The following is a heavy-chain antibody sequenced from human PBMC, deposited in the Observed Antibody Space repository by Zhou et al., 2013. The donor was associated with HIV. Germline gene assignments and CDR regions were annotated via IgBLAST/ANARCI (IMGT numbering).Heavy chain of an antibody. D-gene: IGHD2-15*01. CDR2: IIPIFGTA. CDR1: GGTFSSYA. V-gene: IGHV1-69*05. J-gene: IGHJ6*02. Sequence: QVQLVQSGAEVKKPGSSVKVSCKASGGTFSSYAISWVRQAPGQGLEWMGRIIPIFGTANYAQKFQGRVTITTDESTSTAYMELSSLRSEDTAVYYCARDNLARMVAATSYYYYGMDVWGQGTTVTVSS. CDR3: ARDNLARMVAATSYYYYGMDV.